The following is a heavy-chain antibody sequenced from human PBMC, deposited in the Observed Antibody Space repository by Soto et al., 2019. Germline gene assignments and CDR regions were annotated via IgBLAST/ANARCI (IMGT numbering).Heavy chain of an antibody. Sequence: ASVKVSCKASGYTFTSYYMHWVRQAPGQGLEWMGIINPSGGSTSYAQKFQGRVTMTRDTSTSTVYMELSSLRSEDTAVYYCARDKGGGGYNPIGYYFDYWGQGTLVTVSS. V-gene: IGHV1-46*01. CDR1: GYTFTSYY. J-gene: IGHJ4*02. D-gene: IGHD5-12*01. CDR2: INPSGGST. CDR3: ARDKGGGGYNPIGYYFDY.